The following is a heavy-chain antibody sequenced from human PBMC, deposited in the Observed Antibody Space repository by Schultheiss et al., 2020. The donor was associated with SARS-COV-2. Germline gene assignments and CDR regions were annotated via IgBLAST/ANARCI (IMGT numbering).Heavy chain of an antibody. CDR3: ARDRYDFWSGYVSYWYFDL. V-gene: IGHV1-69*13. CDR2: IIPIFGTA. CDR1: GGTFSSYA. Sequence: SVKVSCKASGGTFSSYAISWVRQAPGQGLEWMGGIIPIFGTANYAQKFQGRVTITADESTSTAYMELSSLRSEDTAVYYCARDRYDFWSGYVSYWYFDLRCRVTLVTVSS. J-gene: IGHJ2*01. D-gene: IGHD3-3*01.